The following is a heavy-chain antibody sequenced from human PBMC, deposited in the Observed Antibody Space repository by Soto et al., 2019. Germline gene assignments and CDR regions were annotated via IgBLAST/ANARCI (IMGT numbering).Heavy chain of an antibody. J-gene: IGHJ1*01. D-gene: IGHD2-15*01. CDR1: GFTFSNYG. V-gene: IGHV3-23*01. CDR2: ISGSGGST. Sequence: EAQLLESGGGLVQPGGSLRLSCAASGFTFSNYGMSWVRQAPGRGLEWVSAISGSGGSTYYADSVKGRFTISRDNSKNPLYLQMNSLGAEDTGGYYCAQISTEGGLLLWGQGTLVTVAS. CDR3: AQISTEGGLLL.